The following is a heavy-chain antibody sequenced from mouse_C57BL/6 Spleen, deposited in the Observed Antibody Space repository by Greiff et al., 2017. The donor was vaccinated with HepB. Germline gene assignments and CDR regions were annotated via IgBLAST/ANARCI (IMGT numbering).Heavy chain of an antibody. V-gene: IGHV5-6*01. CDR2: ISSGGSYT. J-gene: IGHJ2*01. CDR1: GFTFSSYG. D-gene: IGHD2-1*01. CDR3: ASLYGNYEMNYFDY. Sequence: EVQLQESGGDLVKPGGSLKLSCAASGFTFSSYGMSWVRQTPDKRLEWVATISSGGSYTYYPDSVKGRFTISRDNAKNTLYLQMSSLKSEDTAMYYCASLYGNYEMNYFDYWGQGTTLTVSS.